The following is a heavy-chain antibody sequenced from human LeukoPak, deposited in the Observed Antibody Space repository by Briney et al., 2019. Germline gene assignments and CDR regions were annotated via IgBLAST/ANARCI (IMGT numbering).Heavy chain of an antibody. J-gene: IGHJ4*02. D-gene: IGHD2-2*01. CDR1: GYTFTSYD. Sequence: AASVKVSCKASGYTFTSYDINWVRQAPGQGLEWMGWINPNSGGTNYAQKFQGRVTMTRDTSISTAYMELSRLRSDDTAVYYCARDRAVPAAATPDLWGQGTLVTVSS. V-gene: IGHV1-2*02. CDR2: INPNSGGT. CDR3: ARDRAVPAAATPDL.